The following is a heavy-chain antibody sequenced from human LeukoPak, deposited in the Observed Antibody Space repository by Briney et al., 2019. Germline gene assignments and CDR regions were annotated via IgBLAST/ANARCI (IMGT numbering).Heavy chain of an antibody. CDR3: ARLRRGYGSGSYSVYWYLDL. V-gene: IGHV4-34*01. J-gene: IGHJ2*01. D-gene: IGHD3-10*01. Sequence: SETLSLTCAVYGGSFSGYYWSWIRQPPGKGLEWIGEINHSGSTYYNPSLKSRVTISVDTSKNQFSLKLSSVTAADTAVYYCARLRRGYGSGSYSVYWYLDLWGRGTLVTVSS. CDR1: GGSFSGYY. CDR2: INHSGST.